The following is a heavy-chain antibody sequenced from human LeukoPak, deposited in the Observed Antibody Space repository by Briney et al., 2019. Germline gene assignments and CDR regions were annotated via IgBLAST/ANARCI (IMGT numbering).Heavy chain of an antibody. J-gene: IGHJ4*02. Sequence: GGSLRLSCAASGFTFSSYGMHWVRQAPGKGLEWVAFIRYDGSNKYYADSVKGRITISRDNSKNTLYLQMNSLRTEDTAVYYCAKDWGDYYGSGSTFDYWGQGTQVIVSS. CDR1: GFTFSSYG. CDR3: AKDWGDYYGSGSTFDY. V-gene: IGHV3-30*02. CDR2: IRYDGSNK. D-gene: IGHD3-10*01.